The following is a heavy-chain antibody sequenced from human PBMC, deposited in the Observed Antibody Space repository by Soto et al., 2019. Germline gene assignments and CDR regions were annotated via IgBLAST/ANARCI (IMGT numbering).Heavy chain of an antibody. Sequence: SEALSLTCTGSGVSIRSFFHYWSWIRHPPGKGLEWIGYIYYSGTTYHNPALKSRTTISVDTSKNQFSLKLSSVTAADTAVYYCARVWSGYYKFDYWGQGTLVTVSS. V-gene: IGHV4-30-4*01. CDR1: GVSIRSFFHY. D-gene: IGHD3-3*01. J-gene: IGHJ4*02. CDR2: IYYSGTT. CDR3: ARVWSGYYKFDY.